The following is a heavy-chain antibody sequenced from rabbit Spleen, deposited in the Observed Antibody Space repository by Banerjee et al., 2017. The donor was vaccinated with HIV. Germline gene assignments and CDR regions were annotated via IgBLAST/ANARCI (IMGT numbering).Heavy chain of an antibody. CDR3: ARDGAGSSYFNL. CDR2: IDPVFGST. V-gene: IGHV1S47*01. CDR1: GVSLNDKD. J-gene: IGHJ4*01. D-gene: IGHD8-1*01. Sequence: QEQLMESGGGLVKPEGSLTLTCKASGVSLNDKDVMCWVRQAPGKGLEWIGYIDPVFGSTYYANWVNGRFTISSHNAQNTLYLQLNSLTAADTATYFCARDGAGSSYFNLWGPGTLVTVS.